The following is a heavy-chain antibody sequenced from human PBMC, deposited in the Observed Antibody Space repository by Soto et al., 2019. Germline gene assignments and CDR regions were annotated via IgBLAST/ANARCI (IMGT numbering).Heavy chain of an antibody. V-gene: IGHV3-23*01. CDR3: AKDWYYDSSGYPFDY. D-gene: IGHD3-22*01. J-gene: IGHJ4*02. CDR1: GFTFSSYA. Sequence: LRLSCAASGFTFSSYAMSWVRQAPGKGLEWVSAISGSGGSTYYADSVKGRFTISRDNSKNTLYLQMNSLRAEDTAVYYCAKDWYYDSSGYPFDYWGQGTLVTVSS. CDR2: ISGSGGST.